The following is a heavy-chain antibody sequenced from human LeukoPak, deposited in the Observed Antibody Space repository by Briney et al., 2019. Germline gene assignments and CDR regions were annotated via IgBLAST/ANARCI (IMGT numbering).Heavy chain of an antibody. V-gene: IGHV4-59*12. CDR1: GDPISGFY. Sequence: SETLSLTCTVSGDPISGFYWNWIRQPPGKGLEWIGYMYYSGNTNYNPSLKSRVTMSVDTSKNQFSLKLSSVTAADTAVYYCARALYYYDSSGLDWGQGTLVTVSS. CDR2: MYYSGNT. J-gene: IGHJ4*02. D-gene: IGHD3-22*01. CDR3: ARALYYYDSSGLD.